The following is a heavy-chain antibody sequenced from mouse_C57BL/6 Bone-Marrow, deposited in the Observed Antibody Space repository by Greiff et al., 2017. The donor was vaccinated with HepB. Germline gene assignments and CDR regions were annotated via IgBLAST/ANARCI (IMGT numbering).Heavy chain of an antibody. Sequence: EVQGVESGPELVKPGASVKISCKASGYSFTGYYMNWVKQSPEKSLEWIGEINPSTGGTTYNQKFKAKATLTVDKSSSTAYMQLKSLTSEDSAVYYCARSGYYYGSRGYFDVWGTGTTVTVSS. V-gene: IGHV1-42*01. CDR2: INPSTGGT. D-gene: IGHD1-1*01. J-gene: IGHJ1*03. CDR1: GYSFTGYY. CDR3: ARSGYYYGSRGYFDV.